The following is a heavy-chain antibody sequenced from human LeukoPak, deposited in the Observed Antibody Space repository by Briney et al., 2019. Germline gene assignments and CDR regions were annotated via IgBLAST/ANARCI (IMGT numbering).Heavy chain of an antibody. V-gene: IGHV3-23*01. J-gene: IGHJ4*02. Sequence: GGSLRLSCAASGFTFSSHAMSWVRQAPGKGLEWVSAISTSGGSTYYADSVKGRFTIFRDNSKNTLYLQMNSLRAEDTAVYYCAKEPYSGSQLLDYWGQGTLVTVSS. D-gene: IGHD1-26*01. CDR2: ISTSGGST. CDR3: AKEPYSGSQLLDY. CDR1: GFTFSSHA.